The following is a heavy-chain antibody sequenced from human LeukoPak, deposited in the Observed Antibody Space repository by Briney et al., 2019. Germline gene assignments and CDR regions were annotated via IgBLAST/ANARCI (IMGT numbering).Heavy chain of an antibody. CDR1: GFTFSSYW. V-gene: IGHV3-7*01. CDR2: IRRDGNEK. J-gene: IGHJ4*02. Sequence: GGSLRLSCAASGFTFSSYWMSWVRQAPGKGLEWVANIRRDGNEKYYVDSVKGRFTISRDNAKNSLFLQMNSLRAEDTAVYYCARDWSIYDSSWYRFDYWGQGTLVTVSS. D-gene: IGHD6-13*01. CDR3: ARDWSIYDSSWYRFDY.